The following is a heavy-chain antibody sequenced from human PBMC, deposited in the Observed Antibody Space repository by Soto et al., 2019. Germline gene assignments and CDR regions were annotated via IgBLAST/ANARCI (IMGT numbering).Heavy chain of an antibody. CDR2: ISGSGGST. CDR3: AKDSSSRHCSGGSCLTWFYP. Sequence: EVQLLESGGGLVQPGGSLRLSCAASGFTFSSYAMSWVRQAPGKGLEWVSAISGSGGSTYYADSVKGRFTISRDNSKNTRYLQMNSLRAEVTAVYYCAKDSSSRHCSGGSCLTWFYPWGQGTLVTVSS. CDR1: GFTFSSYA. V-gene: IGHV3-23*01. D-gene: IGHD2-15*01. J-gene: IGHJ5*02.